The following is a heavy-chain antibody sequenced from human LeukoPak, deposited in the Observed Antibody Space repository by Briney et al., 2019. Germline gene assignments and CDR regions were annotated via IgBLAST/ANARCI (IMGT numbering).Heavy chain of an antibody. CDR3: GKRVGDGTYPSQF. CDR1: GFTFNNYD. CDR2: ASKDEGHK. D-gene: IGHD1-26*01. Sequence: PGGSLRLSCAASGFTFNNYDMLWVRQAPVKGLEWVAVASKDEGHKYYADSVRGRFTISRDNSKNALYLQMSSLRAEDTATYYCGKRVGDGTYPSQFWGQGTLVTVSS. J-gene: IGHJ4*02. V-gene: IGHV3-30*18.